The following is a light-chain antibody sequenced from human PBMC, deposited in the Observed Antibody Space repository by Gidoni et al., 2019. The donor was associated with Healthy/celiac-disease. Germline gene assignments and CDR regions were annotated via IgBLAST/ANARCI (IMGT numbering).Light chain of an antibody. Sequence: DIVMTQSPDSLAVSLGERATINCQSSQSVLYSSNNKNYLAWYQQKPGQPPKLLIYWASNRESGVPDRFSGSGSGTDFTLTISSLQAEDVAVYYCQQYYSTLGTFGQGTKVEIK. V-gene: IGKV4-1*01. CDR1: QSVLYSSNNKNY. CDR3: QQYYSTLGT. J-gene: IGKJ1*01. CDR2: WAS.